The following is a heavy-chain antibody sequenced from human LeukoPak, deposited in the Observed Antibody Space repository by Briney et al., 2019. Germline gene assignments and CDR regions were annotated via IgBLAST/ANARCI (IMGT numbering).Heavy chain of an antibody. CDR2: IKSKTDGGTT. Sequence: KSGGSLRLSCAASGFTFSNAWMSWVRQAPGKGLEWVGRIKSKTDGGTTDYAAPVKGRFTISRDDSKNTLYLQMNSLKTEDTAVYYCARDRGYGGNSGVSDYWGQGTLVTVSS. D-gene: IGHD4-23*01. V-gene: IGHV3-15*01. CDR3: ARDRGYGGNSGVSDY. CDR1: GFTFSNAW. J-gene: IGHJ4*02.